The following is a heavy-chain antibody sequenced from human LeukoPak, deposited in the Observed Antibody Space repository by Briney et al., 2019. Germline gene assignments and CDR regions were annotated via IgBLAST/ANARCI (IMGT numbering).Heavy chain of an antibody. D-gene: IGHD3-3*01. CDR3: ARVLDTYYDFWSGYYFDY. CDR2: ISAYNGNT. J-gene: IGHJ4*02. V-gene: IGHV1-18*01. CDR1: GYTFTSYG. Sequence: GASVKVFCKASGYTFTSYGISWVRQAPGQGLEWMGWISAYNGNTNYAQKLQGRVTMTTDTSTSTAYMELRSLRSDDTAVYYCARVLDTYYDFWSGYYFDYWGQGTLVTVSS.